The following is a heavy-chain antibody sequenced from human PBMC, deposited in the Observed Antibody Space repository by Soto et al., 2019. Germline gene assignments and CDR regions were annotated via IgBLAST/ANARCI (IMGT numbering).Heavy chain of an antibody. CDR2: IHHSGST. Sequence: QVQLQESGPGLVKPSETLSLTCAVSGGSISISNWWSWVRQTPGKGLEWIGQIHHSGSTNYSPSLTSRVTISVDKSKNPFSLKMNPLTVADRAVYYCARGGFYFYMDVWGKGTTVTVSS. CDR3: ARGGFYFYMDV. D-gene: IGHD1-26*01. J-gene: IGHJ6*03. V-gene: IGHV4-4*02. CDR1: GGSISISNW.